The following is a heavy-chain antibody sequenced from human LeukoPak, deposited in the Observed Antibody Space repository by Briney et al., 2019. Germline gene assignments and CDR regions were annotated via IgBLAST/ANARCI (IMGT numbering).Heavy chain of an antibody. CDR3: ARDSGYERGRLDY. V-gene: IGHV4-59*01. CDR2: IYYSGST. J-gene: IGHJ4*02. CDR1: GGPISSYY. Sequence: SETLSLTCTVSGGPISSYYWSWIRQPPGKGLEWIGYIYYSGSTNYNPSLKSRVTISVDTSKNQFSLKLGSVTAADTAVYYCARDSGYERGRLDYWGQGTLVTVSS. D-gene: IGHD5-12*01.